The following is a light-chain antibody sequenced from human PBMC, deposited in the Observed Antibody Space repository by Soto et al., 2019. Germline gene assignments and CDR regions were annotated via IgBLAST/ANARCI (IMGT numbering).Light chain of an antibody. V-gene: IGKV3-15*01. CDR3: QQYNNWPET. Sequence: DIGLTQSPATLSFSPGERAALSCVASQSVSSNLAWYQQRPGQAPRLLIYDASTRATGIPARFSGSGSGTEFTLAISSLQSEDFAVYYCQQYNNWPETFGQGTKVDIK. CDR2: DAS. J-gene: IGKJ1*01. CDR1: QSVSSN.